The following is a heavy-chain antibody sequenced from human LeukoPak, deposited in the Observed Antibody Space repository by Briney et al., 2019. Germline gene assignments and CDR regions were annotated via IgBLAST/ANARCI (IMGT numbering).Heavy chain of an antibody. CDR2: ISSSGSTI. V-gene: IGHV3-48*03. Sequence: PGGSLRLSCAASRFTFSTYGMHWVRQAPGKGLEWVSYISSSGSTIYYADSVKGRFTISRDNAKNSLYLQTNSLRAEDTAVYYCSRGGYSYGLSTLWGQGTLVTVSS. CDR3: SRGGYSYGLSTL. D-gene: IGHD5-18*01. J-gene: IGHJ4*02. CDR1: RFTFSTYG.